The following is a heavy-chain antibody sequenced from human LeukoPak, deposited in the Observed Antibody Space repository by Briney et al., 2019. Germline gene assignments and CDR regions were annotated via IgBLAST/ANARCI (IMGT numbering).Heavy chain of an antibody. D-gene: IGHD5-18*01. Sequence: GGSLRLSCAASGFTVSSSYMSWVRRAPGKGLEWVSLIYSGGSTYYAASVKGRFTISRDNSKNTLYLQMNSLRPEDTAVYYRAKGYNYAYEYWGQGTLVTVSS. V-gene: IGHV3-53*01. CDR2: IYSGGST. CDR3: AKGYNYAYEY. J-gene: IGHJ4*02. CDR1: GFTVSSSY.